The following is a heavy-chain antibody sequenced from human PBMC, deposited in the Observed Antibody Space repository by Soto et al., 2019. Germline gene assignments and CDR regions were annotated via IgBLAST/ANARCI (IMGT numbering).Heavy chain of an antibody. CDR2: IIPIFGTA. CDR1: GGTFSSYA. D-gene: IGHD3-22*01. V-gene: IGHV1-69*13. Sequence: SVKVSCKASGGTFSSYAISWVRQAPGQGLEWMGGIIPIFGTANYAQKFQGRVTITADESTSTAYMELSSLRSEDTAVYYCARTDSSGPGPYYYYYGMDVWGQGTTVTV. CDR3: ARTDSSGPGPYYYYYGMDV. J-gene: IGHJ6*02.